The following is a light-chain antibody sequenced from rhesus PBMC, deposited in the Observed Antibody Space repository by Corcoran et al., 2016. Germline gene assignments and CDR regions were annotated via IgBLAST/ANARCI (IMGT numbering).Light chain of an antibody. J-gene: IGKJ3*01. CDR1: QSVSSY. Sequence: QVILTQSPATLSLSPGERATLSCRASQSVSSYLAWYQQKPGQAPRLLIYGASNRATGIPDRFSVSWSGTDFTLTISRLEPEDVGTYYCLQDNTRPYTFGPGTKLEIK. CDR3: LQDNTRPYT. CDR2: GAS. V-gene: IGKV3S11*01.